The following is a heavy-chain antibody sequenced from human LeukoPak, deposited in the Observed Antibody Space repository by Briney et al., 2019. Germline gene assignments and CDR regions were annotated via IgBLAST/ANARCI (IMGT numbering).Heavy chain of an antibody. V-gene: IGHV4-34*01. CDR2: INHSGST. Sequence: SETLSLTCAVYGGSFSGYYWSWIRQPPGKGLEWIGEINHSGSTNYNPSLKSRVTIPVDTSKNQFSLKLSSVTAADTAVYYCASSHYYDSSGYYPIYYMDVWGKGTTVTVSS. CDR3: ASSHYYDSSGYYPIYYMDV. CDR1: GGSFSGYY. D-gene: IGHD3-22*01. J-gene: IGHJ6*03.